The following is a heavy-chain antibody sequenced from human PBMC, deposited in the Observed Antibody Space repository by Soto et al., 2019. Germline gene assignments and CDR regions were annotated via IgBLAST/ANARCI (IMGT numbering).Heavy chain of an antibody. D-gene: IGHD3-22*01. J-gene: IGHJ6*02. Sequence: GGSLRLSCAASGFPFSIYAMHWVRQSPRKGLEWVAFISYDGSNKYYADSVKGRFTISRDNSKNTLYLQMNSLRAEDTAVYYCARDKFYSYDSSGPEGGYSYYGMDVWGQGTTVTVSS. CDR3: ARDKFYSYDSSGPEGGYSYYGMDV. CDR1: GFPFSIYA. CDR2: ISYDGSNK. V-gene: IGHV3-30-3*01.